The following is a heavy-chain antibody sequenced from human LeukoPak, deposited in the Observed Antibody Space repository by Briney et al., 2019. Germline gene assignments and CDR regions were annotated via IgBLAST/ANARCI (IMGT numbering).Heavy chain of an antibody. Sequence: PGESLKISCKGSGYSFTSYWIGWVRQMPGKGLEWMGIIYPGDSDTRYSPSFQGQVTISADKSISTAYLQWSSLKASDTAMYYCARLLRNIAAAVYFFDYWGQGTLATVSS. V-gene: IGHV5-51*01. CDR3: ARLLRNIAAAVYFFDY. CDR1: GYSFTSYW. J-gene: IGHJ4*02. CDR2: IYPGDSDT. D-gene: IGHD6-13*01.